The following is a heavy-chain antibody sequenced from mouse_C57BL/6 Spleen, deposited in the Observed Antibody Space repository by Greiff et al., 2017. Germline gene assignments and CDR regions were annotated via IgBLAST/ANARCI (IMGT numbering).Heavy chain of an antibody. CDR2: ISDGGSYT. Sequence: VQLKESGGGLVKPGGSLKLSCAASGFTFSSYAMSWVRQTPEKRLEWVATISDGGSYTYYPDNVKGRFTISRDNAKNNLYLQMSHLKSEDTAMYYCAREGDSSGLDYWGQGTTLTVSS. CDR3: AREGDSSGLDY. J-gene: IGHJ2*01. D-gene: IGHD3-2*02. CDR1: GFTFSSYA. V-gene: IGHV5-4*01.